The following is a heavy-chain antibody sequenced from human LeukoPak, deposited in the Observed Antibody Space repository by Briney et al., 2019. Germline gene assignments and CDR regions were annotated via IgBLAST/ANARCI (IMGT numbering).Heavy chain of an antibody. V-gene: IGHV3-20*04. CDR1: GFTFSSYE. J-gene: IGHJ6*03. D-gene: IGHD6-19*01. CDR3: ARCSSGWQDYYYYMDV. CDR2: INWNGSST. Sequence: GGSLRLSCAVSGFTFSSYEMNWVRQAPGKGLEWVSGINWNGSSTGYADSVKGRFTISRDNAKNSLYLQMNSLRAEDTALYYCARCSSGWQDYYYYMDVWGKGTTVTVSS.